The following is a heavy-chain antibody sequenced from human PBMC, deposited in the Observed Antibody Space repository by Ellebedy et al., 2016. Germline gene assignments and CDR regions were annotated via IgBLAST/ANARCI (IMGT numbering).Heavy chain of an antibody. CDR1: GGSISGADFY. V-gene: IGHV4-31*03. J-gene: IGHJ5*02. CDR2: IYYSVST. Sequence: SETLSLTCTVSGGSISGADFYWSWIRQHPGKGLEWIGYIYYSVSTYYNPSLQSRVTISIDTSKNQLSLQLRSMTAADTAVYYCVRRGYTGPVWFDPWGQGSLVIVSS. CDR3: VRRGYTGPVWFDP. D-gene: IGHD5-12*01.